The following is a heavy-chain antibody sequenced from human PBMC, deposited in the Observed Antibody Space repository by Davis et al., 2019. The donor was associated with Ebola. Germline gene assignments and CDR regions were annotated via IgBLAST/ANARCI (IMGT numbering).Heavy chain of an antibody. Sequence: GESLKISCAASGFTFGDYYMSWIRQAPGRGLEWVSFISSSGSYTNYADSVRGRFAISRDNAKNSRYLEMNSLRAEDTAVYYCARALSGNYNDYWGQGTLVTVSS. V-gene: IGHV3-11*05. CDR1: GFTFGDYY. J-gene: IGHJ4*02. D-gene: IGHD1-26*01. CDR2: ISSSGSYT. CDR3: ARALSGNYNDY.